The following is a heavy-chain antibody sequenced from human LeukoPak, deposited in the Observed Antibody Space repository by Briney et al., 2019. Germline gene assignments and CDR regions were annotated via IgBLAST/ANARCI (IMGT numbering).Heavy chain of an antibody. CDR3: ALNPDYYGSGSFDY. J-gene: IGHJ4*02. D-gene: IGHD3-10*01. CDR1: GFTFDDYA. Sequence: GGSLRLSCAASGFTFDDYAMHWVRQAPGKGLEWVSGISWNSGSIGYADSVKGRFTISRDNVKNSLYLQMNSLRAEDTAVYYCALNPDYYGSGSFDYWGQGTLVTVSS. CDR2: ISWNSGSI. V-gene: IGHV3-9*01.